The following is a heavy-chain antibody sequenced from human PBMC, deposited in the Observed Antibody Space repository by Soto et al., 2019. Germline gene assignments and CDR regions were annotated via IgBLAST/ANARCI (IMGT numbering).Heavy chain of an antibody. D-gene: IGHD6-19*01. CDR2: IYYSGST. Sequence: SETLSLTCTVSGGSISSYYWSWIRQPPGKGLEWIGNIYYSGSTNHNPSFKSRVTMSIDTSKNQFSLKLNSVTAADTAVYHCARGGIAVAGFDYWGQGRLVTVSS. V-gene: IGHV4-59*01. CDR1: GGSISSYY. CDR3: ARGGIAVAGFDY. J-gene: IGHJ4*01.